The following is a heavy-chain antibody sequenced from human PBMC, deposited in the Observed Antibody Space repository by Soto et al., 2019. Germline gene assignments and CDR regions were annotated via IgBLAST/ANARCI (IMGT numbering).Heavy chain of an antibody. CDR1: EYSFSTYW. J-gene: IGHJ4*02. V-gene: IGHV5-51*01. Sequence: GESLKISCKGSEYSFSTYWIAWVRQMPGKGLEWMGVIYPGDSDTRYSPSFQGQVTISADKSISTAYLQWSSLKASDTAMYYCARLKRVGATRYFDYWGQGTLVTVSS. CDR3: ARLKRVGATRYFDY. D-gene: IGHD1-26*01. CDR2: IYPGDSDT.